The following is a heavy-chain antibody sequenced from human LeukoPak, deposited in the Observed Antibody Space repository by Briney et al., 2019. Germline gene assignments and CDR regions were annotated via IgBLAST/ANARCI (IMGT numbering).Heavy chain of an antibody. V-gene: IGHV3-30*19. CDR2: ILSDGSKE. CDR1: GFTFSSYG. CDR3: ARDVNGDYGGWFDP. J-gene: IGHJ5*02. Sequence: PGGSLRLSCAASGFTFSSYGMHWVRQAPGKGLEWVAVILSDGSKEFYTDSVKGRFTISRDNSKNTLYLQMNSLRAEDTAVYYCARDVNGDYGGWFDPWGQGTLVTVSS. D-gene: IGHD4-17*01.